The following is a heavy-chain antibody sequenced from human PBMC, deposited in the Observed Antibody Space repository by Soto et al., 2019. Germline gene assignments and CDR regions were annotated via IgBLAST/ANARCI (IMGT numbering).Heavy chain of an antibody. D-gene: IGHD1-26*01. CDR1: GYSFTSLD. J-gene: IGHJ4*02. V-gene: IGHV1-8*01. CDR2: MKPSTGRT. CDR3: ARGVSAGVDY. Sequence: QVQLVQSGAEVREPGASVKVSCKASGYSFTSLDINWVRQTAGQGLEWMGWMKPSTGRTGYAQKFQGRVTMTRDTSINTAYMELTTLTSDDTAFYYCARGVSAGVDYWGPGPLVTVSS.